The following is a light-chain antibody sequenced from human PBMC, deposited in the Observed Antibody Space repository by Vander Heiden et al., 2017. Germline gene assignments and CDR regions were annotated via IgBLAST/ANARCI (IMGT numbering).Light chain of an antibody. V-gene: IGKV1-39*01. CDR3: QQSDSTPRT. Sequence: DIQMTQSPSSLSASVGDRVTITCRASQSISSYLNWYQQKPGKAPKLLIYAASSLQSGVPSRFSGSGSGTDFTLTISRLQPEHFATYYCQQSDSTPRTFRQGTKVEIK. CDR1: QSISSY. CDR2: AAS. J-gene: IGKJ1*01.